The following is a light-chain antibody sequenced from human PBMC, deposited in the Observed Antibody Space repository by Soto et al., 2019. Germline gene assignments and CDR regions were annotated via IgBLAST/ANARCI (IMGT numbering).Light chain of an antibody. CDR1: QSCTRW. J-gene: IGKJ1*01. CDR3: QQYNTYPWT. Sequence: DIQMTQSPSTLSASVGDRVTITCRASQSCTRWLAWYQQKPGKAPKVLIYEASTLERGVPSRFSGSGSGTEFTLTISSLQPDDFATYYCQQYNTYPWTFGQGTKVDIK. V-gene: IGKV1-5*03. CDR2: EAS.